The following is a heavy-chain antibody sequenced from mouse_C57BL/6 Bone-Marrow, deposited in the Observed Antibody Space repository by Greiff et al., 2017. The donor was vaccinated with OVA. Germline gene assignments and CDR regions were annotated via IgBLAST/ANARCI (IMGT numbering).Heavy chain of an antibody. Sequence: QVQLQQPGAELVKPGASVKLSCKASGYTFTSYWMQWVKQRPGQGLEWIGEIDPSDSYTNYNQKFKGKATLTVDTSSSTAYMQLSSLTSEDSAVYDCARSCYYASTWYLDVWGTGTTLTVSS. V-gene: IGHV1-50*01. CDR2: IDPSDSYT. CDR3: ARSCYYASTWYLDV. CDR1: GYTFTSYW. J-gene: IGHJ1*03. D-gene: IGHD1-1*01.